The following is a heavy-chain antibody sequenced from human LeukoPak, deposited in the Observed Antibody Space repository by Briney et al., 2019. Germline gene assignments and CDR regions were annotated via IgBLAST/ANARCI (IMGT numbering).Heavy chain of an antibody. J-gene: IGHJ4*02. D-gene: IGHD2/OR15-2a*01. V-gene: IGHV4-59*08. CDR2: ISDIGSI. Sequence: SETLSLTCTVSGGSLSSYYRSWVRQPPGKGLEWIAYISDIGSINYHPSLKSRVTISLDTSKNQFSLKLSSVTAADTAVYYCAGHHPRNTVDFWGQGTLVTVSS. CDR1: GGSLSSYY. CDR3: AGHHPRNTVDF.